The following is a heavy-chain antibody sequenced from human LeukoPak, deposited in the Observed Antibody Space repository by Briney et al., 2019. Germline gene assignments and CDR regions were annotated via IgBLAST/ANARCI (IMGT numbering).Heavy chain of an antibody. CDR2: INPNSGGT. Sequence: ASVTVSFKASGYTFTGYYMHWVRQAPGQGLEWMGWINPNSGGTNYAQKFQGRDTMTRDTSISTAYMELSRLRSDDRAVYYCARGRYYGSGSYFDYWGQGTLVSVSS. J-gene: IGHJ4*02. CDR3: ARGRYYGSGSYFDY. CDR1: GYTFTGYY. V-gene: IGHV1-2*02. D-gene: IGHD3-10*01.